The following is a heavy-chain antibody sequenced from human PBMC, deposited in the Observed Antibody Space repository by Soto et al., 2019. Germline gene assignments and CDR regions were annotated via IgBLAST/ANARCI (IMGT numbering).Heavy chain of an antibody. D-gene: IGHD3-9*01. CDR2: IYYSGST. CDR1: GGSISSSSYY. CDR3: ARTGSVRYFDWLLYGFDY. Sequence: PSETLSLTCTVSGGSISSSSYYWGWIRQPPGKGLEWIGSIYYSGSTYYNQSLKSRVTISVDTSKNQFSLKLSSVTAADTAVYYCARTGSVRYFDWLLYGFDYWGQGTLVTVSS. J-gene: IGHJ4*02. V-gene: IGHV4-39*01.